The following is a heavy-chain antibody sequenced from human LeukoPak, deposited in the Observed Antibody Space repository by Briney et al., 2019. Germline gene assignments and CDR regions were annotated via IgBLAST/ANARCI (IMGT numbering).Heavy chain of an antibody. CDR3: ARDKSAVDAFDI. J-gene: IGHJ3*02. V-gene: IGHV4-38-2*02. Sequence: KPSETLSPTCTVSGYSISSGYYWGWIRQPPGKGLEWIGSIYHSGSTYYNPSLKSRVTMSVDTSKNQFSLKLSSVTAADTAVYYCARDKSAVDAFDIWGQGTMVTVSS. CDR1: GYSISSGYY. CDR2: IYHSGST.